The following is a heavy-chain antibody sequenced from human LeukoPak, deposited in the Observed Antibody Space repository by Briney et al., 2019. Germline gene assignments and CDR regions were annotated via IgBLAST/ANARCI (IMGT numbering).Heavy chain of an antibody. CDR2: ISSSGSTI. D-gene: IGHD3-10*01. Sequence: GGSLRLSCAASGFTFSSYEMNWVRQAPGKGLEWVSYISSSGSTIYYADSVEGRFTISRDNAKNSLYLQMNSLRAEDTAVYYCARPYYGSGSYPYAFDIWGQGTMVTVSS. CDR3: ARPYYGSGSYPYAFDI. J-gene: IGHJ3*02. CDR1: GFTFSSYE. V-gene: IGHV3-48*03.